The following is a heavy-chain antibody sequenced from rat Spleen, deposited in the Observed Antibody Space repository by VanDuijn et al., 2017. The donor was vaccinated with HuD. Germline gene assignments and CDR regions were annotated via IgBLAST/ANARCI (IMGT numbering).Heavy chain of an antibody. D-gene: IGHD4-3*01. J-gene: IGHJ3*01. Sequence: EVQLVESGGGLVQPGRSLKLSCAASGFTFSDYNMAWVRQAPKKGLEWVASISPSGVTYYRDSVKGRFTVSRENARSTLYLLMDSLRSEDTATHYCVRQDTSGYSNWFAYWGQGTLVTVSS. CDR3: VRQDTSGYSNWFAY. V-gene: IGHV5S23*01. CDR2: ISPSGVT. CDR1: GFTFSDYN.